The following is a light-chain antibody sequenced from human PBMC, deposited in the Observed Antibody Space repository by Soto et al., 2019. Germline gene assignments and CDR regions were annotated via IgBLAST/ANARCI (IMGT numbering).Light chain of an antibody. CDR2: GAS. V-gene: IGKV3-15*01. CDR3: QQYNKWPLFT. Sequence: ETVMTQSPATLSVSPGERATLSCRASLSVGSNLAWYQQGPGQAPRLLIYGASTRATGIPVRFSGSGSGTEFTLTISSLQSEDFGFYYCQQYNKWPLFTFGPGTRVDMK. J-gene: IGKJ3*01. CDR1: LSVGSN.